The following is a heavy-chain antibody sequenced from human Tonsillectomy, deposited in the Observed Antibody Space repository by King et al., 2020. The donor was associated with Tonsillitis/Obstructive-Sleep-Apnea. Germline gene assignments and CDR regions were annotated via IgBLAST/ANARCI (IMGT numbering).Heavy chain of an antibody. CDR1: GGSISNSY. CDR3: ARDQGEVAGMDV. V-gene: IGHV4-59*01. D-gene: IGHD2-15*01. CDR2: XXXTXST. Sequence: VQLQESGPGLVKPSETLSLTCTVSGGSISNSYWSWIRQPPGKGLEWIGYXXXTXSTXYNPSLKSRVTISVDTSKNQFSLKLNSVTTADTAVYYCARDQGEVAGMDVWGQGTTVTVSS. J-gene: IGHJ6*02.